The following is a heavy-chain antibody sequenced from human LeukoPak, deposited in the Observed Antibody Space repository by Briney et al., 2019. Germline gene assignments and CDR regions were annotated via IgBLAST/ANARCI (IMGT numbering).Heavy chain of an antibody. CDR1: GFTFDDYG. V-gene: IGHV4-39*07. D-gene: IGHD4-17*01. Sequence: PGGSLRLSCAASGFTFDDYGMSWVRQAPGKGLEWIGSIYYTGSTYYNPSLKSRVTISSDTSKKQFSLKLTSVTAADTAVYFCAREVGGLRHIDYWGQGRLVTVSS. CDR2: IYYTGST. CDR3: AREVGGLRHIDY. J-gene: IGHJ4*02.